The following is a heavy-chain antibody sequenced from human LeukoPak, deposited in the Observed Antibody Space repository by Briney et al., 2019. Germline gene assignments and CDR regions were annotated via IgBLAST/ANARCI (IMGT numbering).Heavy chain of an antibody. V-gene: IGHV3-33*01. CDR1: GFTFSSYG. J-gene: IGHJ6*03. CDR3: ARDIRSYYYMDV. CDR2: LWYDGSNK. Sequence: GGPLTLSCAASGFTFSSYGMHWVRQAPGKGLEWVAVLWYDGSNKDYADSVKGRFTISRDNSKNTLYLQMNSLRAEDTAVYYCARDIRSYYYMDVWGKGTTVTVSS.